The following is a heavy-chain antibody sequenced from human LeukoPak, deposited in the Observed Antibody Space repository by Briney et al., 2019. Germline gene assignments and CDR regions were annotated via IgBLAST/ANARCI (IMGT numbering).Heavy chain of an antibody. D-gene: IGHD4-23*01. J-gene: IGHJ5*02. Sequence: PGGSLRLSCAASGFTFSSYAMHWVRQAPGKGLEWVAVISYDGSNKYYADSVKGRFTISRDNSKNTLYLQMNSLRAEDTAVYYCAKESSWGTVVTPGGPSAWGQGTLVTVSS. V-gene: IGHV3-30-3*01. CDR3: AKESSWGTVVTPGGPSA. CDR1: GFTFSSYA. CDR2: ISYDGSNK.